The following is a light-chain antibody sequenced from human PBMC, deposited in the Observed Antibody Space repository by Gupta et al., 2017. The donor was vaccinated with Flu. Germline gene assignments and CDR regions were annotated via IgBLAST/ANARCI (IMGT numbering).Light chain of an antibody. Sequence: ASVLAASVGARVHICWGAEQNNNKCLAWDQQQPGKAPILLSYIASTMATGVPSRFSGSGSGTEFTLTINRLEPEECGTYYCLQYTASPFTFGQGTKVDIK. CDR3: LQYTASPFT. CDR1: QNNNKC. CDR2: IAS. J-gene: IGKJ2*01. V-gene: IGKV1-5*01.